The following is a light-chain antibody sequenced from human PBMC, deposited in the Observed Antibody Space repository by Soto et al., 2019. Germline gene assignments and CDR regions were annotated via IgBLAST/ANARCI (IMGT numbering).Light chain of an antibody. J-gene: IGKJ1*01. CDR3: QQYYSYPRT. CDR2: AAS. V-gene: IGKV1-8*01. Sequence: IQMNQSPSSLSASPGDRVTITCRASQGISSYLAWYQQEPGKAPKLLIYAASTLQSGVPSRFSGSGSGTDFTLTISCLQSEDFATYYCQQYYSYPRTFGQGTKVDIK. CDR1: QGISSY.